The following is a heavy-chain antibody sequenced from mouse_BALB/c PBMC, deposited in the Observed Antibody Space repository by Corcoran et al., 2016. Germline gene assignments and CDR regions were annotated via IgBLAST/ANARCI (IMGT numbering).Heavy chain of an antibody. D-gene: IGHD1-1*01. CDR2: ILPGSGST. CDR1: GYTFSSYW. V-gene: IGHV1-9*01. CDR3: ARSHRSSRAWFAY. Sequence: QVQLQQSGAELMKPGASVKISCKATGYTFSSYWIEWVKQRPGHGLEWIGEILPGSGSTNYNKKFKGKATFTADTSSNTAYMQLSSLPSEDSAVCYCARSHRSSRAWFAYWVQGTLVTVSA. J-gene: IGHJ3*01.